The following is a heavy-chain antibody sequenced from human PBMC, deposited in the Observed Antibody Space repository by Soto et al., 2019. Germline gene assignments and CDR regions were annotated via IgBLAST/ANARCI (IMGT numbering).Heavy chain of an antibody. Sequence: SETLSLTCAVYGGSFSGYYWSWIRQPPGKGLEWIGEINHGGSTNYNPSLKSRVTISVDTSKNQFSLKLSSVTAADTAVYYCARGHKYCSSTSCRLYMYNWFDPWGQGTLVTVS. CDR3: ARGHKYCSSTSCRLYMYNWFDP. CDR1: GGSFSGYY. V-gene: IGHV4-34*01. D-gene: IGHD2-2*01. CDR2: INHGGST. J-gene: IGHJ5*02.